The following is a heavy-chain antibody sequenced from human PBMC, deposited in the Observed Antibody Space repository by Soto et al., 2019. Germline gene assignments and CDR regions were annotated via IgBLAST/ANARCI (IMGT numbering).Heavy chain of an antibody. CDR1: GFTFSNAW. CDR3: TTEAFYYYDSSGYYYSNY. D-gene: IGHD3-22*01. Sequence: GGSLRLSCAASGFTFSNAWMSWVRQAPGKGLEWVGRIKSKTDGGTTDYAAPVKDRFTISRDDSKNTLYLQMNSLKTEDTAVYYCTTEAFYYYDSSGYYYSNYWGQGTLVTVSS. CDR2: IKSKTDGGTT. J-gene: IGHJ4*02. V-gene: IGHV3-15*01.